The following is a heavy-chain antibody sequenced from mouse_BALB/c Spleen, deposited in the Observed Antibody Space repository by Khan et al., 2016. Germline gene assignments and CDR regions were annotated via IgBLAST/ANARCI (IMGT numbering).Heavy chain of an antibody. CDR2: IWAGGST. Sequence: QVQLKQSGPGLVAPSQSLSITCTVSGFSLTSYGVHWVRQPPGKGLEWLGVIWAGGSTNYNSALMSRLSISQDNSKSQVFLKMNSLQTDDTAMYLCAREGNSLLRLSDYAMDYLGQGTSVTVSS. V-gene: IGHV2-9*02. J-gene: IGHJ4*01. D-gene: IGHD1-2*01. CDR1: GFSLTSYG. CDR3: AREGNSLLRLSDYAMDY.